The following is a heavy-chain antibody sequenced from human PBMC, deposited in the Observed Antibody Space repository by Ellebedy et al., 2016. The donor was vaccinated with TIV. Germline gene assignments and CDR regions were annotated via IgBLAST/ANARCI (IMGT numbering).Heavy chain of an antibody. CDR3: ARVGIAVAATTYYYYYYGMDV. J-gene: IGHJ6*02. V-gene: IGHV3-20*03. Sequence: GGSLRLSXAASGFTFDDYGMSWVRQAPGKGLEWVSGINWNGGSTGFADSVKGRFTISRDNAKNSLYLQMNSLRAEDTALYYCARVGIAVAATTYYYYYYGMDVWGQGTTVTVSS. D-gene: IGHD6-19*01. CDR1: GFTFDDYG. CDR2: INWNGGST.